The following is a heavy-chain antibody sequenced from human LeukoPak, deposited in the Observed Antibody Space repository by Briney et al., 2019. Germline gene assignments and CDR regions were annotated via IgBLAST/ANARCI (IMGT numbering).Heavy chain of an antibody. CDR2: IYYSGST. CDR1: GGSISSSSYY. CDR3: ARHGDIVVVPAATFLVSNWFDP. D-gene: IGHD2-2*01. Sequence: SETLSLTCTVSGGSISSSSYYWGWIRQPPGKGLEWIGSIYYSGSTYYNPSLKSRVTISVDTSKNQFSLKLSSVTAADTAVYYCARHGDIVVVPAATFLVSNWFDPWGQGTLVTVSS. J-gene: IGHJ5*02. V-gene: IGHV4-39*01.